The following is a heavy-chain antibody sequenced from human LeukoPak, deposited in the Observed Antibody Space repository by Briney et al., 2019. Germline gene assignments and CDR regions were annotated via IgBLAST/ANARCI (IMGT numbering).Heavy chain of an antibody. J-gene: IGHJ4*02. V-gene: IGHV1-69*13. Sequence: SVKVSCKASGGTFSSYAISWVRQAPGQGLEWMGRIIPIFGTANYAQKFQGRVTITADESTSTAYMELSSLRSEDTAVYYCASGTVSYYYDSSGSYPFDYWGQGTLVTVSS. CDR3: ASGTVSYYYDSSGSYPFDY. D-gene: IGHD3-22*01. CDR2: IIPIFGTA. CDR1: GGTFSSYA.